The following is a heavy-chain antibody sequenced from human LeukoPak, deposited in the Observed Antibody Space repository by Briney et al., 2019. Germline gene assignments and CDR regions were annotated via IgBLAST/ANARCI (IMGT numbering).Heavy chain of an antibody. CDR1: GGSFSGYY. CDR2: INHSGST. Sequence: ASETLSLTCAVYGGSFSGYYWSWIRQPPGKGLEWIGEINHSGSTNYNPSLKSRVTISVDTSKNQFSLKLSSVSAADTAVYYCASFIEYTSSDAFDIWGQGTMVTVSS. J-gene: IGHJ3*02. V-gene: IGHV4-34*01. CDR3: ASFIEYTSSDAFDI. D-gene: IGHD6-6*01.